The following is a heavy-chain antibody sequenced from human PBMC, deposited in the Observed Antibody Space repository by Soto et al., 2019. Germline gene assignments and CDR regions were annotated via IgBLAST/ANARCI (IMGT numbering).Heavy chain of an antibody. D-gene: IGHD1-1*01. J-gene: IGHJ4*02. V-gene: IGHV3-30*09. Sequence: TGGSLRLSCAASGFTFSTYAIHWVRQAPGKGLEWVAFISYDGGNKYYADSVKGRFAISRDNSKNTVFLQMESQRPEDTAVYYCARDWKNYFDYWGQGP. CDR3: ARDWKNYFDY. CDR2: ISYDGGNK. CDR1: GFTFSTYA.